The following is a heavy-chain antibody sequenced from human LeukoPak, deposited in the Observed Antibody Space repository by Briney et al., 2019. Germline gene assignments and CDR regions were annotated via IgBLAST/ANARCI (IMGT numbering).Heavy chain of an antibody. CDR3: ARGGQWLEFDY. CDR2: ISSSSSYI. CDR1: GFTFSNYA. V-gene: IGHV3-21*01. D-gene: IGHD6-19*01. Sequence: GGSLRLSCAASGFTFSNYAMSWVRQAPGKGLEWVSSISSSSSYIYYADSVKGRFTISRDNAKNSLYLQMNSLRAEDTAVYYCARGGQWLEFDYWGQGTLVTVSS. J-gene: IGHJ4*02.